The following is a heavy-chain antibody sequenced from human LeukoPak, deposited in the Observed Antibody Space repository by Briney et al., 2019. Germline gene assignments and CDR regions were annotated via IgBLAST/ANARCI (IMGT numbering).Heavy chain of an antibody. CDR2: INPSGGST. J-gene: IGHJ4*02. CDR3: ARDYPVYYDSSGYYYDY. CDR1: GYIFTSYY. V-gene: IGHV1-46*01. Sequence: ASVKVSCKASGYIFTSYYMHWVRQAPGQGLEWMGIINPSGGSTSYAQKFQGRVTMTRDTSTSTVYMELSSLRSEDTAVYYCARDYPVYYDSSGYYYDYWGQGTLVTVSS. D-gene: IGHD3-22*01.